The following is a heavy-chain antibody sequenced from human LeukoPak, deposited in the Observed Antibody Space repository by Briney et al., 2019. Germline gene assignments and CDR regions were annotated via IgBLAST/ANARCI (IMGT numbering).Heavy chain of an antibody. CDR1: GFTFSSYW. V-gene: IGHV3-7*04. Sequence: GGSLRLSCAASGFTFSSYWMSWVRQAPGKGLEWVANIKQDGSEKYYVDSVKGRFTISRDNAKNSLSLEMNSLGAEDTAVYYCARAYGSGGYYYYGMDVWGQGTTVTVSS. J-gene: IGHJ6*02. CDR2: IKQDGSEK. D-gene: IGHD3-10*01. CDR3: ARAYGSGGYYYYGMDV.